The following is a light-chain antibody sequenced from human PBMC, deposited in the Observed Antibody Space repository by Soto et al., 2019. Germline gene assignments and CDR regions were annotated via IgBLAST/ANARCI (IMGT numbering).Light chain of an antibody. V-gene: IGKV3-15*01. CDR3: QQRYSWPLT. CDR2: GAS. Sequence: EIVMTQSPVTLSVSLGERATLSCRASQSVSSNLAWYQLKPGQAPRLLIYGASTRATGIPARFSGSGSGTEFTLTISSLQSGDFAVYYCQQRYSWPLTFGGGTKVDIK. J-gene: IGKJ4*01. CDR1: QSVSSN.